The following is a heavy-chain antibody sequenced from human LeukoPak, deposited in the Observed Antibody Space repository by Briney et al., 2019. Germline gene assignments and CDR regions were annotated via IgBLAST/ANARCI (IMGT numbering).Heavy chain of an antibody. J-gene: IGHJ4*02. D-gene: IGHD3-3*01. V-gene: IGHV3-23*01. Sequence: GGSLRLSCAASGFTFSSYAMSWVRQAPGKGLEWVSAISGSGGSTYYADSVKGRFTISRDNSKNTLYLQMNSLRAEDTAVYYCARKVGITIFGVVIPYYFDYWGQGTLVTVSS. CDR2: ISGSGGST. CDR3: ARKVGITIFGVVIPYYFDY. CDR1: GFTFSSYA.